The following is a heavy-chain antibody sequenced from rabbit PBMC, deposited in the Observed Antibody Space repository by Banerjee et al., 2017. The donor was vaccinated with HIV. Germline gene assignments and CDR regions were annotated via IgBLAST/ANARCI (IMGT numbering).Heavy chain of an antibody. CDR1: GFSLSSGYD. CDR2: IYTGSGHT. V-gene: IGHV1S40*01. CDR3: ARGGNTAGDGAAL. D-gene: IGHD7-1*01. J-gene: IGHJ6*01. Sequence: QSLEESGGDLVKPGASLTLTCTASGFSLSSGYDMCWVRQAPGKGLEWIGCIYTGSGHTYYASWAKGRFTISKTSSTTVTLQMTSLTAADTATYFCARGGNTAGDGAALWGQGTLVTVS.